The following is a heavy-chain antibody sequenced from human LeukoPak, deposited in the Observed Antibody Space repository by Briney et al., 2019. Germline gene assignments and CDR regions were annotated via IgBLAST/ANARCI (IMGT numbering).Heavy chain of an antibody. V-gene: IGHV3-13*04. J-gene: IGHJ3*01. D-gene: IGHD5-24*01. CDR1: GFTLSSYD. CDR2: IGIAGDI. Sequence: GGSLRLSCAASGFTLSSYDMHWVRQAPGKRLEWVSVIGIAGDIYYPGSVKGRFTISRENAKNSLYLQMNSLRAGDTAVYYCARGDGRGAFDLRGQGTMVTVSA. CDR3: ARGDGRGAFDL.